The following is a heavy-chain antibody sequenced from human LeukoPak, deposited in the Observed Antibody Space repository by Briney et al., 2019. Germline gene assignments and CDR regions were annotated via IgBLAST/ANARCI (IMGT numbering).Heavy chain of an antibody. J-gene: IGHJ3*02. D-gene: IGHD5-24*01. V-gene: IGHV4-59*01. CDR3: AREERPRRSAFDI. CDR1: GGSISSYY. CDR2: IYYSGST. Sequence: SKTLSLTCTVSGGSISSYYWSWIRQPPGKGLEWIGYIYYSGSTNYNPSLKGRVTISVDTSKNQFSLKLSSVTAADTAVYYCAREERPRRSAFDIWGQGTMVTVSS.